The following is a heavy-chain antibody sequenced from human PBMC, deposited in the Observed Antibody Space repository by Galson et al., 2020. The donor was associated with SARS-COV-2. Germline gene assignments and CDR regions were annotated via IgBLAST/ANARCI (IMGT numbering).Heavy chain of an antibody. CDR3: ARGDYDTSGYSFDY. CDR2: IYSGGST. J-gene: IGHJ4*02. Sequence: TGGSLRLSCVASGFTVSSNYMSWVRQAPGKGLEWVSIIYSGGSTDYADSVKGRFTISRHNSKNTLYLQLNSLRPEDTAVYYCARGDYDTSGYSFDYWGQGTLVTVSS. D-gene: IGHD3-22*01. V-gene: IGHV3-53*04. CDR1: GFTVSSNY.